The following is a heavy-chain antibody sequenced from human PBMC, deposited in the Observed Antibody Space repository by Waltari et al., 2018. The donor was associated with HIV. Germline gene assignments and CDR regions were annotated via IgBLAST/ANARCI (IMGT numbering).Heavy chain of an antibody. D-gene: IGHD1-26*01. CDR2: IYYSGGT. CDR3: ARLSPVGGSQRYYCDY. J-gene: IGHJ4*02. V-gene: IGHV4-59*12. Sequence: QVQLQESGPRLVKPSETLSLTCTVSGGAMSNYYWSWIRQAPGKGLEWIGYIYYSGGTNYSPSRKSRVTISVDTSKNQFSLKLRSVTAADTAVYYCARLSPVGGSQRYYCDYWGQGTLVSVSS. CDR1: GGAMSNYY.